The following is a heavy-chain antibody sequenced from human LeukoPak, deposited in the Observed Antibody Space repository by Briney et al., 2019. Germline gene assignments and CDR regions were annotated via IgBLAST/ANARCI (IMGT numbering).Heavy chain of an antibody. CDR3: ARVWVTETTTGLDY. V-gene: IGHV4-34*01. CDR2: INHSGST. CDR1: GGSFSGYH. J-gene: IGHJ4*02. Sequence: PSETLSLTCAVYGGSFSGYHWSWIRQPPGRGLEWIGEINHSGSTNYNPSLKSRVTISVDTSKNQFSLKLSSVTAADTAVYYCARVWVTETTTGLDYWGQGTLVTVSS. D-gene: IGHD1-1*01.